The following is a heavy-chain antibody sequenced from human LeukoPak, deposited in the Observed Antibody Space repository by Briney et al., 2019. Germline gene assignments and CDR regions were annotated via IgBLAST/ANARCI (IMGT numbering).Heavy chain of an antibody. CDR2: IYHSGST. CDR3: ARADTAMADFDY. CDR1: GYSISGGYY. V-gene: IGHV4-38-2*01. D-gene: IGHD5-18*01. Sequence: SETLSLTCAVSGYSISGGYYWGWIRQPPGKGLEWIGSIYHSGSTYYNPSLKSRVTISVDTSKNQFSLKLSSVTAADTAVYYCARADTAMADFDYWGQGTLVTVSS. J-gene: IGHJ4*02.